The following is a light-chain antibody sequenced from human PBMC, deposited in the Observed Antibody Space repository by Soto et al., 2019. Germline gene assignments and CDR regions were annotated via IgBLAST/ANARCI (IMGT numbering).Light chain of an antibody. V-gene: IGKV1-33*01. Sequence: DIRITQSASALSSSVVDILTITCQASQDISDVLNWYQQQPGKAPKVLIYDASKLQTGVPSRFSGRGSGKDFTFTISSLQPDDSGTYYCQQFYDLPITFGQGTRLEIK. CDR1: QDISDV. CDR2: DAS. J-gene: IGKJ5*01. CDR3: QQFYDLPIT.